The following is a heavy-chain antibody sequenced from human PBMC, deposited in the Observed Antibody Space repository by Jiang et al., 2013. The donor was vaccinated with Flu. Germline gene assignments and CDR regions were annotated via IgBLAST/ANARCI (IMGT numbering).Heavy chain of an antibody. Sequence: VQLVESGGGVVQPGRSLRLSCAASGFTFSSYAMHWVRQAPGKGLEWVAVISYDGSNKYYADSVKGRFTISRDNSKNTLYLQMNSLRAEDTAVYYCARVVRGHSSGWYVVGLDYYYGMDVWGQGTTVTVSS. V-gene: IGHV3-30-3*01. D-gene: IGHD6-19*01. J-gene: IGHJ6*02. CDR2: ISYDGSNK. CDR1: GFTFSSYA. CDR3: ARVVRGHSSGWYVVGLDYYYGMDV.